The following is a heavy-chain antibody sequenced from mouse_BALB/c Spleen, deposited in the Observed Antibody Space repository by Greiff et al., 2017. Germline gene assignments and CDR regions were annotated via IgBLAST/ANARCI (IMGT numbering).Heavy chain of an antibody. CDR1: GYAFSNYW. Sequence: QVQLQQSGAELVRPGSSVKISCKASGYAFSNYWMNWVKQRPGQGLEWIGQIYPGDGDTNYNGKFKGKATLTADKSSSTAYMQLSSLTSEDSAVYFCARGSENYGLDYWGQGTTLTVSS. CDR2: IYPGDGDT. J-gene: IGHJ2*01. D-gene: IGHD1-2*01. CDR3: ARGSENYGLDY. V-gene: IGHV1-80*01.